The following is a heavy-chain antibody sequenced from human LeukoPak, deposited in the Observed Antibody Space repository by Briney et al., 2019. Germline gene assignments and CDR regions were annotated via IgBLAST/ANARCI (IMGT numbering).Heavy chain of an antibody. CDR3: AREWGPIAVSGGPGY. CDR2: ITWSGGTM. J-gene: IGHJ4*02. D-gene: IGHD6-19*01. CDR1: GFTFVDHA. Sequence: GGSLRLSCAASGFTFVDHAMHWVRQAPGKGLEWVSGITWSGGTMGYADSVKGRFTISRDNSKNTLFLQMNSLRAEDTAVYYCAREWGPIAVSGGPGYWGQGALVTVSS. V-gene: IGHV3-9*01.